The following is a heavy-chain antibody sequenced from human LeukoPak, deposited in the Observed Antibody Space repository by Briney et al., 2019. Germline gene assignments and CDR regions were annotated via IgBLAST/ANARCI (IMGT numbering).Heavy chain of an antibody. CDR3: AKDSPPTSEWLPDY. CDR1: GFTFRSYG. J-gene: IGHJ4*02. V-gene: IGHV3-30*02. Sequence: GGSLRLSCVGSGFTFRSYGMHWVRQAPGKGLEWVAFIRHDGSKKFYADSVKGRFTISRDNSQNTLYLQVGSLRVDDTAVYYCAKDSPPTSEWLPDYWGQGTLVTVSS. D-gene: IGHD5-12*01. CDR2: IRHDGSKK.